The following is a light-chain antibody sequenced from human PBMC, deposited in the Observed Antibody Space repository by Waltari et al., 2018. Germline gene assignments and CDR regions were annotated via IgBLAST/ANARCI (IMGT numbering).Light chain of an antibody. V-gene: IGLV5-45*03. CDR3: MIWHSSAWV. CDR2: YKSDSDK. CDR1: TGFNVGTYR. Sequence: QAVLTQPSSLSASPGASASLTCTLRTGFNVGTYRIYWYQQKPGSPPQYPLRYKSDSDKQQGSGVPSRFSGSKDASANAGILLISGLQSEDEADYYCMIWHSSAWVFGGGTKLTVL. J-gene: IGLJ3*02.